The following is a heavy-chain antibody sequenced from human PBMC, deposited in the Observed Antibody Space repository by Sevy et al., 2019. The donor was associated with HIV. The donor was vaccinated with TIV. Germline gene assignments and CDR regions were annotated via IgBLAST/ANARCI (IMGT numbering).Heavy chain of an antibody. J-gene: IGHJ4*02. D-gene: IGHD5-12*01. V-gene: IGHV4-4*07. CDR1: GGSISSYY. CDR3: ARGDGYNYVGGFDY. CDR2: IYTSVST. Sequence: SETLSLTCTVSGGSISSYYWSWIRQPAGKGLEWIGRIYTSVSTNYNPSLKSRVTMSVDTSKNQFSLKLSPVTAADTAVYYCARGDGYNYVGGFDYWGQGTLVTVSS.